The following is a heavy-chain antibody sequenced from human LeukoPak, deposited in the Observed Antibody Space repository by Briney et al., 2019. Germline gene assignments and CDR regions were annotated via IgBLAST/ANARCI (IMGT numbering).Heavy chain of an antibody. CDR1: GFTFSSYE. CDR2: VSSSGSTI. CDR3: ARDRDGYNFDY. J-gene: IGHJ4*02. Sequence: GGSLRLSCAASGFTFSSYEMNWVRQAPGKGLEWVSYVSSSGSTIYYADSVKGRFTISRDNAKNSLYLQMNSLRAEDTAVYYCARDRDGYNFDYWGQGTLVTVSS. D-gene: IGHD5-24*01. V-gene: IGHV3-48*03.